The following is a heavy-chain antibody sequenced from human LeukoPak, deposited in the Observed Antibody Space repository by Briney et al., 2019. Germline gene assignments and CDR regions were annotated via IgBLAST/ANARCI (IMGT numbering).Heavy chain of an antibody. CDR1: GYTFTGYY. D-gene: IGHD6-6*01. V-gene: IGHV1-2*02. Sequence: ASVKVSCKASGYTFTGYYLHWVRQAPGQGLERMGWINPNSAGTNYAQKFQGRVTMTRDTSISTAYMELSRLRSDDTAVYYCASARRRDSTSSSFVYWGQGTLVTVSS. CDR2: INPNSAGT. J-gene: IGHJ4*02. CDR3: ASARRRDSTSSSFVY.